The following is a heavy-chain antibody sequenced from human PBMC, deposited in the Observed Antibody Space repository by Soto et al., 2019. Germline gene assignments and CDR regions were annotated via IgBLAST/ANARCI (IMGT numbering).Heavy chain of an antibody. CDR1: GYTFTSYD. V-gene: IGHV1-8*01. Sequence: EASVKVSCKASGYTFTSYDINWVRQATGQGLEWMGWMNPNSGNTGYAQKYQGRDNMTRNTSISTAYMELSSLRSEDTALYYCARETDLYSSSSYYYYMDVWGKGTTVTVSS. CDR3: ARETDLYSSSSYYYYMDV. J-gene: IGHJ6*03. CDR2: MNPNSGNT. D-gene: IGHD6-6*01.